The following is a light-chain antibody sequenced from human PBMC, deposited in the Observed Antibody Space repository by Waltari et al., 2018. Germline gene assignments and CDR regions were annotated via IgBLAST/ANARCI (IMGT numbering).Light chain of an antibody. J-gene: IGLJ1*01. CDR2: GNN. V-gene: IGLV1-40*01. Sequence: QSVLTQAPSVSGAPGQRVTISCTGSSSNIGAGYDVHWYQQLPGTAPKLLIYGNNNRPSGVPDRFSGSQSCTSASLAITGLQAEDEADYYCQSYDSSLSSYVFGTGTKVTVL. CDR1: SSNIGAGYD. CDR3: QSYDSSLSSYV.